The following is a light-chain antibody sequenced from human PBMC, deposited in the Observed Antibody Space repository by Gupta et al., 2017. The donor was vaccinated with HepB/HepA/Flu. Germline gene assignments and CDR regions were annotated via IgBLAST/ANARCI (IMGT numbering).Light chain of an antibody. CDR2: RNN. V-gene: IGLV1-47*01. CDR3: ATWDDSRSGWV. J-gene: IGLJ3*02. CDR1: TSNIGSNY. Sequence: QSVLTQPPSASGTPGQRVTISCSGSTSNIGSNYVYWYQQLPGTAPKLIIYRNNQRPSGVPDRFSGSKSGPSASLAISGLRSEDEADYYCATWDDSRSGWVFGGGTKLTVL.